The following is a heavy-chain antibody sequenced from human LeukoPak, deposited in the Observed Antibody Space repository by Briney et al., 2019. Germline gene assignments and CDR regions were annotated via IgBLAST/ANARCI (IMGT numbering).Heavy chain of an antibody. CDR3: ARDQADGYGDSRPAFDI. J-gene: IGHJ3*02. CDR2: MNPNSGNT. Sequence: ASVKVSCKAAGYTFTNYDINWVRQATGQGLEWMGWMNPNSGNTGYAQKFQGRVTITRNTSISTAYMELSSLRSDDTAVYYCARDQADGYGDSRPAFDIWGQGTMVTVSS. D-gene: IGHD4-17*01. V-gene: IGHV1-8*03. CDR1: GYTFTNYD.